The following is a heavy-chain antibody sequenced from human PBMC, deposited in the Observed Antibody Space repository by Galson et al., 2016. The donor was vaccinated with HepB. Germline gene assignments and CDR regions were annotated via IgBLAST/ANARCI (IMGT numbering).Heavy chain of an antibody. Sequence: SLRLSCAASGFTFSSYAMHWVRQAPGKGLEWVAVISYDGSKKYYADSVKGRFTISRDNSKNTLYLQMNSLRAEDTAVYYCARSSDSYSSNRRWFGPWGQGTLVTVSS. V-gene: IGHV3-30-3*01. CDR3: ARSSDSYSSNRRWFGP. D-gene: IGHD6-13*01. CDR2: ISYDGSKK. J-gene: IGHJ5*02. CDR1: GFTFSSYA.